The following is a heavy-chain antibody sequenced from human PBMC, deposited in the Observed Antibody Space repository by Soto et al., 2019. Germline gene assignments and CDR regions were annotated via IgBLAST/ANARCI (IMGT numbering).Heavy chain of an antibody. V-gene: IGHV3-11*06. J-gene: IGHJ4*02. CDR2: SSNSGSFT. CDR3: VRSGDNYNLLDY. D-gene: IGHD1-1*01. CDR1: GFTVSSTY. Sequence: GGSLRLSCAASGFTVSSTYLTWVRQAPGKGLEWIGYSSNSGSFTRYADSVKGRLSISRDNAKNSLYLQINSLRGDDTAIYYCVRSGDNYNLLDYWGQGTPVTVSS.